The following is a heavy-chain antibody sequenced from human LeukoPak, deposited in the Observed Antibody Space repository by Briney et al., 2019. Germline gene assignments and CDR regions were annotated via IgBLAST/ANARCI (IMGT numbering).Heavy chain of an antibody. J-gene: IGHJ4*02. D-gene: IGHD5-24*01. CDR2: IYYSGST. V-gene: IGHV4-31*03. CDR3: ARAPPGGRMRWGYATYRYFDY. Sequence: SQTLSLTCTVSGGSISSGGYYWSWIRQHPGKGLEWIGCIYYSGSTYYNPSLKSRVTISVDTSKNQFSLKLSSVTAADTAVYYCARAPPGGRMRWGYATYRYFDYWGQGTLVTVSS. CDR1: GGSISSGGYY.